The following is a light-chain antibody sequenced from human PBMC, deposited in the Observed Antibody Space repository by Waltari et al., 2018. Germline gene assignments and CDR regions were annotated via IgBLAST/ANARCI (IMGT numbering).Light chain of an antibody. Sequence: QSVLTQPPSASGTPGQRVTTSCSGSSPNIGRNTVTWYQQLPGTAPKLLIYSNNQRPSGVPDRFSGSKSGTSASLAISGLQSEDEADYYCAAWDDSLNGWVFGGGTKLTVL. CDR2: SNN. J-gene: IGLJ3*02. CDR1: SPNIGRNT. CDR3: AAWDDSLNGWV. V-gene: IGLV1-44*01.